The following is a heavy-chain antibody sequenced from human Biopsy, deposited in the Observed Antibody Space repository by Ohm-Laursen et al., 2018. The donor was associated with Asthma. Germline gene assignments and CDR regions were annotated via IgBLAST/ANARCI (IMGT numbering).Heavy chain of an antibody. D-gene: IGHD5-18*01. CDR3: AKGMDTFDI. V-gene: IGHV3-23*01. CDR2: ISASGNST. J-gene: IGHJ3*02. Sequence: SLRLSCAASGFNFNIQWMSWVRQAPGKGPERVSTISASGNSTYCGDSVKGRFTISRDNSKNTLFLHMNSLRADDTAVYYCAKGMDTFDIWGQGTLVTVSS. CDR1: GFNFNIQW.